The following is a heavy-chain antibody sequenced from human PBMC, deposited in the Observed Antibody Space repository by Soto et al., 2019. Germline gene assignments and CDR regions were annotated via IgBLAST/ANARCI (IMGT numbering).Heavy chain of an antibody. J-gene: IGHJ5*02. CDR3: AREVFALRFLDP. Sequence: TSETLSLTCTVSGGSISSGDYYWSWIRQPPGKGLEWIGYIYYSGSTYYNPSLKSRVTISVDTSKNQFSLKLSSVTAADTAVYYCAREVFALRFLDPWGQGTLVTVSS. V-gene: IGHV4-30-4*01. CDR1: GGSISSGDYY. D-gene: IGHD3-3*01. CDR2: IYYSGST.